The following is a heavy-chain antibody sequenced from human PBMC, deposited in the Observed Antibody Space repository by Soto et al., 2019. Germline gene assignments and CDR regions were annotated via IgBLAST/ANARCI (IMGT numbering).Heavy chain of an antibody. CDR1: GFDFSGTA. CDR3: ARHDTFDY. CDR2: IRSEAHSFAT. Sequence: EVQLVESGGGLVQPGGSLKLSCAASGFDFSGTAIHWVRQISGNRLEWVGRIRSEAHSFATGYAASVKGRFTISRDDSKNMAYLQMKSLKTEDTAVYYCARHDTFDYWGQGIQVTVTS. J-gene: IGHJ4*02. V-gene: IGHV3-73*02.